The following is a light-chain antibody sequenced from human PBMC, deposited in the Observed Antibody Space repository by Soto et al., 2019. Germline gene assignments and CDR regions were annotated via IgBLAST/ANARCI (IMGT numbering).Light chain of an antibody. CDR3: SSYTSISTDV. V-gene: IGLV2-14*01. CDR1: SSDVGGYNF. Sequence: QSALTQPASVSGSPGQWITISCTGTSSDVGGYNFVSWYQQHPDKAPKLMIYDVTNRPSGVSNPSSGSKSGNTASLTISGLQAEDEADYYCSSYTSISTDVFGTGTKLTVL. CDR2: DVT. J-gene: IGLJ1*01.